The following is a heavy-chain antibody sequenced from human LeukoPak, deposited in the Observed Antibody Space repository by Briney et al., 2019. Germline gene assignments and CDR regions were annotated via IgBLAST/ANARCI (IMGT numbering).Heavy chain of an antibody. J-gene: IGHJ6*03. CDR2: IYYSGST. D-gene: IGHD3-10*01. V-gene: IGHV4-59*12. CDR3: ARGSFITMVRGVTMNYYYYMDV. CDR1: GGSISSYY. Sequence: PSETLSLTCTVSGGSISSYYWSWVRQPPGKGLEWIGYIYYSGSTNYNPSLKSRVTISVDKSKNQFSLKLSSVTAADTAVYYCARGSFITMVRGVTMNYYYYMDVWGKGTTVTVSS.